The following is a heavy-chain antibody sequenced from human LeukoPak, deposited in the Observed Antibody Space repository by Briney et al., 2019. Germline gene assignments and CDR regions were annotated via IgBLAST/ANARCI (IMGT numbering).Heavy chain of an antibody. CDR3: ASLLGAVAGTFDY. Sequence: SETLSLTCVVYGGSFSGYYWSWIRQPPGKGLEWIGEINHSGSTNYNPSLKSRVTISVDTSKNQFSLKLSSVTAADTAVYYCASLLGAVAGTFDYWGQGTLVTVSS. J-gene: IGHJ4*02. CDR2: INHSGST. V-gene: IGHV4-34*01. CDR1: GGSFSGYY. D-gene: IGHD6-19*01.